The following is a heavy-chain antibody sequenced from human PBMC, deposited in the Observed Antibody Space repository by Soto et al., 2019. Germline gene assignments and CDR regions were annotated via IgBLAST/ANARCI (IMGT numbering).Heavy chain of an antibody. CDR3: ARVVGGYYYGMDV. CDR1: GGSISSSNW. Sequence: QVQLQESGPGLVKPSGTLSLTCAVSGGSISSSNWWSWVRQPPGKGLEWIGEIYHSGSTNYNPSLESRVTISVDKSKNQFSLKLSSVTDADTAVYYCARVVGGYYYGMDVWGQGTTVTVSS. D-gene: IGHD2-2*01. CDR2: IYHSGST. V-gene: IGHV4-4*02. J-gene: IGHJ6*02.